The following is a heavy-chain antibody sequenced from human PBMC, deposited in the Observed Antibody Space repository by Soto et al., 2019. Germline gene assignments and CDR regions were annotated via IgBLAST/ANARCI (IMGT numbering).Heavy chain of an antibody. CDR3: ARDMGSRLGETMDV. J-gene: IGHJ6*02. CDR2: IYYSGST. CDR1: GGSVSSGSYY. V-gene: IGHV4-61*01. Sequence: SETLSLTCTVSGGSVSSGSYYWSWIRQPPGKGLEWIGYIYYSGSTSYNPSLKSRVTISVDTSKNQFSLKLSSVTAADTAVYYCARDMGSRLGETMDVWGQGTTAPVYS. D-gene: IGHD3-10*01.